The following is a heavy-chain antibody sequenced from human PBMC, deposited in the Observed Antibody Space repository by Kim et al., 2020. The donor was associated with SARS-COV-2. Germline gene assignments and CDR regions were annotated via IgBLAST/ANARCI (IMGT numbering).Heavy chain of an antibody. V-gene: IGHV4-30-4*01. CDR3: ARELGGDYEG. D-gene: IGHD3-16*01. CDR2: IYYSGST. Sequence: SETLSLTCTVSGCSISSGDYYWSWIRQPPGKGLEWIGYIYYSGSTYYNPSLKSRVTISVDTSKNQFSLKLSSVTAADTAVYYCARELGGDYEGWGQGTLVTVSS. J-gene: IGHJ4*02. CDR1: GCSISSGDYY.